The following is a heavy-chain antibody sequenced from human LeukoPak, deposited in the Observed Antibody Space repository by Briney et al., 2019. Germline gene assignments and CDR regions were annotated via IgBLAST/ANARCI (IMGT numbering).Heavy chain of an antibody. Sequence: GGSLRLSCAASGFTFDDYAMHWVRQAPGKGLEWVSGINWNGGNTGYADSVKGRFTISRDNAQNSLYLQMNSLRAEDTALYYCARVASNYDFDYWGQGTLVTVSS. CDR2: INWNGGNT. CDR1: GFTFDDYA. V-gene: IGHV3-20*04. J-gene: IGHJ4*02. D-gene: IGHD4-11*01. CDR3: ARVASNYDFDY.